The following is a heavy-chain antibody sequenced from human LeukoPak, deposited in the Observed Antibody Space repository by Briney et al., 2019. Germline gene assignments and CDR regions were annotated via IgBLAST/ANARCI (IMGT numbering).Heavy chain of an antibody. V-gene: IGHV3-53*01. CDR1: GFTVSSNS. D-gene: IGHD2-21*02. J-gene: IGHJ4*02. Sequence: GGSLRLSCTVSGFTVSSNSMSWVRQAPGKGLEWVSFIYSAANTHYSDSVKGRFTISIDNAKNSLYLHMNSLRAEDTAVYYCARGNENYCGGDCYLDYWGQGTLLTVSS. CDR3: ARGNENYCGGDCYLDY. CDR2: IYSAANT.